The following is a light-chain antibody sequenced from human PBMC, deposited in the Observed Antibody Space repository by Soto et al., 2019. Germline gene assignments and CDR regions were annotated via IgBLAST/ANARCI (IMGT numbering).Light chain of an antibody. J-gene: IGLJ1*01. Sequence: QSVLTQPASVSGSPGQSITISCTGTSSDVGSYNYVSWYQQHPGKAPKLMIYGVSDRPSGISSRFSGSKSGNTASLTISGLQTEDEADYYCSSYTESSTLFGTGTKVTVL. CDR3: SSYTESSTL. V-gene: IGLV2-14*01. CDR2: GVS. CDR1: SSDVGSYNY.